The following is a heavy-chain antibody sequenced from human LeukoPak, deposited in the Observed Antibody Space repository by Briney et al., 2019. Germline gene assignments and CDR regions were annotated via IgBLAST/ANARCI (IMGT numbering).Heavy chain of an antibody. V-gene: IGHV3-23*01. Sequence: GGSLRLSCAASGFTFSNYGLSWVRQAPGKGLEWVSAISASGGTTYYAESVKGRFTISRDNSKNTLYLQMNSLRAEDTAVYYCARDLREHGIFDIWGQGTMVTVSS. D-gene: IGHD1-26*01. J-gene: IGHJ3*02. CDR1: GFTFSNYG. CDR3: ARDLREHGIFDI. CDR2: ISASGGTT.